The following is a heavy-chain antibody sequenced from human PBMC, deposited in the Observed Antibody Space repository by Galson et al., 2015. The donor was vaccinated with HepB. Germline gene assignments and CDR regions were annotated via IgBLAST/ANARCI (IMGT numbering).Heavy chain of an antibody. J-gene: IGHJ6*02. Sequence: SLRLSCAVSGFAIGDNSLSWFRQAPGKGLEWVGFIRSKAYGGTAEYAASVKGRFTISRDDSKSIAYLQMNSLKTEDTAVYYCTRVVLIPGKYGMDVWGQGTTVTVSS. V-gene: IGHV3-49*03. D-gene: IGHD1-26*01. CDR3: TRVVLIPGKYGMDV. CDR2: IRSKAYGGTA. CDR1: GFAIGDNS.